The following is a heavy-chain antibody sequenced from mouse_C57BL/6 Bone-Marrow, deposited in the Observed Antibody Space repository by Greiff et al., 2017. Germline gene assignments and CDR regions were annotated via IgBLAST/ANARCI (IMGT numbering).Heavy chain of an antibody. CDR2: ISNGGGST. CDR3: ARQIYYSAMDY. Sequence: EVQRVESGGGLVQPGGSLKLSCAASGFNFSDYYMYWVRQTPEKRLEWVAYISNGGGSTYYPATVKGRFTISRDNATNTLYLQMIRLKSEDTAMYYCARQIYYSAMDYWGQGTSVTVA. J-gene: IGHJ4*01. CDR1: GFNFSDYY. V-gene: IGHV5-12*01.